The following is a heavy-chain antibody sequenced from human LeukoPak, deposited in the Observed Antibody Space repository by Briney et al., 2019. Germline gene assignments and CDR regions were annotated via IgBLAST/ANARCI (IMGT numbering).Heavy chain of an antibody. J-gene: IGHJ4*02. V-gene: IGHV1-3*01. CDR3: ARSDYGDPLFDY. D-gene: IGHD4-17*01. Sequence: ASVKVSCKASGYTFTSYAMHWVRQAPGQRLEWMGWINAGNGNTKYSQKFQGRVTITRDTSASTAYMELSSLRSEDTAVYYCARSDYGDPLFDYWGQGTLVTVSS. CDR1: GYTFTSYA. CDR2: INAGNGNT.